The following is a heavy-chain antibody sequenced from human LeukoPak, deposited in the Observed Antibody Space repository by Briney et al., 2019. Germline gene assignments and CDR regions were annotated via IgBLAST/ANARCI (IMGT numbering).Heavy chain of an antibody. Sequence: SVKVSCKASGYTFTGYDINWVRQAPGQGLEWMGRIIPILGIANYAQKFQGRVTITSDKSTSTAYMELSSLRSEDTAVYYCARVSIVVSAFDIWGQGTMVTVSS. CDR1: GYTFTGYD. D-gene: IGHD3-22*01. V-gene: IGHV1-69*04. CDR2: IIPILGIA. J-gene: IGHJ3*02. CDR3: ARVSIVVSAFDI.